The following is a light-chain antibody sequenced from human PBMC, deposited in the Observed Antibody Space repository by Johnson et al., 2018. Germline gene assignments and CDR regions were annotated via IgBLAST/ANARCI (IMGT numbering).Light chain of an antibody. CDR1: SSNIGNNY. CDR3: GTWDSSLSAGNV. J-gene: IGLJ1*01. V-gene: IGLV1-51*02. CDR2: ENN. Sequence: QSVLTQPPSVSAAPGQKVTISCSGSSSNIGNNYVSWYQQLPGTAPKLLIYENNKRPSGIPDRFSGSKSGTSATLAITGLQTGDEADYYSGTWDSSLSAGNVFGTGTKVTVL.